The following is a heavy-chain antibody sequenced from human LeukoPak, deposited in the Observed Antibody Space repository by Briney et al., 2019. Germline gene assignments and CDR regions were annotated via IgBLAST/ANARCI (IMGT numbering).Heavy chain of an antibody. D-gene: IGHD3-22*01. CDR3: ARAYYDSSGYYSGFDY. CDR1: GFTFDDYA. J-gene: IGHJ4*02. CDR2: ISWNSGSI. V-gene: IGHV3-9*01. Sequence: GGSLRLSCAASGFTFDDYAMHWVRQAPGKGLEWVSGISWNSGSIGYADSVKGRFTISRENAKNSMYLQMNSLRAGDTAVYYCARAYYDSSGYYSGFDYWGQGTLVTVSS.